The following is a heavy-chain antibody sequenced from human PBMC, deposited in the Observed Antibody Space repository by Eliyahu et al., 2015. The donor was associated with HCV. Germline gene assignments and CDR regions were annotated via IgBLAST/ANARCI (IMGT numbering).Heavy chain of an antibody. CDR2: IHYSGST. Sequence: QVQLQESGPGLVKPSETLSLTCTVSGGSITTYYWSWIRXPPGKGLDWIGYIHYSGSTNYNPSLKSRVTISIDTSKNQFSLKLTSVTAADTAMYYCASGGGGIAVTGTGGWFDPWGQGTLVTVSS. CDR3: ASGGGGIAVTGTGGWFDP. J-gene: IGHJ5*02. V-gene: IGHV4-59*01. CDR1: GGSITTYY. D-gene: IGHD6-19*01.